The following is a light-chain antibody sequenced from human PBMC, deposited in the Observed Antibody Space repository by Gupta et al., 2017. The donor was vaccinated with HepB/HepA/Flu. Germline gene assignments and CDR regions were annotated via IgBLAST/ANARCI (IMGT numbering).Light chain of an antibody. Sequence: QPAMTQPPSVSGSPGQSDTISCTGTSSDVGSYNRVSWYQQTPGTAPKVMMYEVSNRPSGVPDRFSGSKSGNTASLTISGLQADDEADYYCSSYTSRSTLVFGGGTKLTVL. CDR3: SSYTSRSTLV. J-gene: IGLJ2*01. CDR1: SSDVGSYNR. CDR2: EVS. V-gene: IGLV2-18*02.